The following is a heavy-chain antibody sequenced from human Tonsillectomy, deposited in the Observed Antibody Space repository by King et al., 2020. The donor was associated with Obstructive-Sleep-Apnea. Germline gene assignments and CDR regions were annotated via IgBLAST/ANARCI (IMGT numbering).Heavy chain of an antibody. CDR1: GFTFSSYS. Sequence: VQLVESGGGLVKPGGSLRLSCAASGFTFSSYSMNWVRQAPGKGLEWVSSISSSSSYIYYADSVKGRFTISRDNAKNSLYLQMNSLRAEDTAVYYCARVVNGKDYYYYYGMDVWGQGTTVTVSS. CDR3: ARVVNGKDYYYYYGMDV. J-gene: IGHJ6*02. D-gene: IGHD1-1*01. CDR2: ISSSSSYI. V-gene: IGHV3-21*01.